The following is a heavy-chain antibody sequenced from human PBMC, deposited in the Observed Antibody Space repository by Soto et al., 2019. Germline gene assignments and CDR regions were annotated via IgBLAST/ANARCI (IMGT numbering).Heavy chain of an antibody. CDR3: ARAREYDYVWGSYRSDYYYGMDV. Sequence: SETLSLTCAVSGGSISSSNWWSWVRQPPGKGLEWIREIYHSGSTNYNPSLKSRVTISVDKSKNQFSLKLSSVTAADTAVYYCARAREYDYVWGSYRSDYYYGMDVWGQGTTVTVSS. D-gene: IGHD3-16*02. CDR2: IYHSGST. CDR1: GGSISSSNW. J-gene: IGHJ6*02. V-gene: IGHV4-4*02.